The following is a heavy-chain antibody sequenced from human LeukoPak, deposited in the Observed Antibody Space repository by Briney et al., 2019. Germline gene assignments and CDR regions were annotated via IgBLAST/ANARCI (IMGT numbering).Heavy chain of an antibody. V-gene: IGHV1-2*02. CDR2: INSNSGGT. Sequence: ASVKVSCKASGYTFTGYYMHWVRQAPGQGLEWMGWINSNSGGTNYAQKFQGRVTMTRDTSISTADMELSRLRSDDTAVYYCATLHQGSSSGVDYWGQGTLVTVSS. D-gene: IGHD6-6*01. J-gene: IGHJ4*02. CDR1: GYTFTGYY. CDR3: ATLHQGSSSGVDY.